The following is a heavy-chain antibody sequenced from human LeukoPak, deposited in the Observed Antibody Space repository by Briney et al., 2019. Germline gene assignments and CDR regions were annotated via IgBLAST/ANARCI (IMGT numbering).Heavy chain of an antibody. J-gene: IGHJ6*03. Sequence: PSETPSLTCAVYGGSFSGYYWSWIRQPPGKGLEWIGEINHSGSTNYNPSLKSRVTISVDTSKNQFSLKLSSVTAADTAVYYCAREWVRRKRSYYYYMDVWGKGTTVTVSS. D-gene: IGHD5-12*01. CDR1: GGSFSGYY. V-gene: IGHV4-34*01. CDR2: INHSGST. CDR3: AREWVRRKRSYYYYMDV.